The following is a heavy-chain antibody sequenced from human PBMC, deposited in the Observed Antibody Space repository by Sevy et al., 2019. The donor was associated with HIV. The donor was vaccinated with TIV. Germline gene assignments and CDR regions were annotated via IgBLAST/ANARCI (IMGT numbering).Heavy chain of an antibody. CDR1: GFTFSSYG. D-gene: IGHD6-6*01. Sequence: GGSLRLSCAASGFTFSSYGMHWVRQAPGKGLEWVAVILYDGSKKYYAGSVKGRFTISRDNSKNTFYLQMSGLTSEDTAVYYCTRGLAALPGYYYGMDVWGQGTAVTVSS. CDR2: ILYDGSKK. J-gene: IGHJ6*02. CDR3: TRGLAALPGYYYGMDV. V-gene: IGHV3-33*01.